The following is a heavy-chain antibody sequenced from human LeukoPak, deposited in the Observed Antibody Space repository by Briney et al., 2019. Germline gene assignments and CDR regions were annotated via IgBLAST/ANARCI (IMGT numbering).Heavy chain of an antibody. CDR2: INYSGST. CDR1: GGSISSYY. D-gene: IGHD3-3*01. V-gene: IGHV4-59*12. J-gene: IGHJ4*02. Sequence: SETLSLTCKVSGGSISSYYWSWIRQPPGKGLEWMGYINYSGSTNYNPSLKSRVTISVDTSKIQSSLNLSSVTAADTAIYYCARGLASGYPPIPFDYWGQGTQVTVSS. CDR3: ARGLASGYPPIPFDY.